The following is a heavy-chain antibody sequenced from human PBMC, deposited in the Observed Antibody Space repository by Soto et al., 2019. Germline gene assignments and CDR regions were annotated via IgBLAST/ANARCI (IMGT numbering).Heavy chain of an antibody. Sequence: SVKVSCKASGGTFSSYAISWVRQAPGQGLEWMGGIIPIFGTANYAQKFQGRVTITADKSTSTAYMELSSLRSEDTAVYYCARDNKYYDFWSGYFLDYWGQGTLVTVSS. D-gene: IGHD3-3*01. CDR3: ARDNKYYDFWSGYFLDY. CDR1: GGTFSSYA. J-gene: IGHJ4*02. CDR2: IIPIFGTA. V-gene: IGHV1-69*06.